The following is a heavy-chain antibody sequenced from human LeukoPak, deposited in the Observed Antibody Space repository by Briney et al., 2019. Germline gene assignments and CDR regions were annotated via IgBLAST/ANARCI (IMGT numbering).Heavy chain of an antibody. V-gene: IGHV1-2*02. CDR1: GYTFTGYY. CDR3: ARVVTMIVVVFDY. Sequence: WASVKVSCKASGYTFTGYYMHWVRQAPGRGLEWMGWINPNSGGTNYAQKFQGRVTMTRDTSISTAYMELSRPRSDDTAVYYCARVVTMIVVVFDYWGQGTLVTVSS. D-gene: IGHD3-22*01. J-gene: IGHJ4*02. CDR2: INPNSGGT.